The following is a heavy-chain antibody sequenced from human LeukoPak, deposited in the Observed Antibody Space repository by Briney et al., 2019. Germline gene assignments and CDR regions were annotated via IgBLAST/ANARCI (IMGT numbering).Heavy chain of an antibody. J-gene: IGHJ3*02. D-gene: IGHD3-10*01. V-gene: IGHV1-18*01. CDR2: ISAYNGNT. CDR3: AREGGGTMVRGALDI. Sequence: GASVKVSCKASGYTFTSYGISWVRQAPGQGLEWMGWISAYNGNTNYAQKLQGRVTMTTDTSTSTAYMEQRSLRSDDTAVYYCAREGGGTMVRGALDIWGQGTMVTVSS. CDR1: GYTFTSYG.